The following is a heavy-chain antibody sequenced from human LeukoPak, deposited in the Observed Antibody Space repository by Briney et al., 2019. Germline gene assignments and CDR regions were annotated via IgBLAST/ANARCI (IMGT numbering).Heavy chain of an antibody. J-gene: IGHJ6*03. CDR1: GGSISSYY. V-gene: IGHV4-4*07. CDR2: IYTSGST. CDR3: ARGKVKYCSSTSCPTNYYYYMDV. Sequence: SETLSLTCTVSGGSISSYYWSWIRQPAGKGLEWIGRIYTSGSTNYNPSLKSRVTMSVDTSKNQFSLKLSSVTAADTAVYYCARGKVKYCSSTSCPTNYYYYMDVWGKGTTVTISS. D-gene: IGHD2-2*01.